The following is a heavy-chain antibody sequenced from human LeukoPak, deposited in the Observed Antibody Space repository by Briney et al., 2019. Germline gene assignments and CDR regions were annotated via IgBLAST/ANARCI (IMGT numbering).Heavy chain of an antibody. J-gene: IGHJ4*02. Sequence: PSETLSLTCTVSGGSISSYYWSWIRQPPGKGLEWIGYIYYSGSTNYNPSLKSRVTISVDTSKNQFSLKLTSATAADTAVYYCARHASVDGNWPRPLDYWGQGSLVTVSS. V-gene: IGHV4-59*08. CDR3: ARHASVDGNWPRPLDY. D-gene: IGHD6-19*01. CDR2: IYYSGST. CDR1: GGSISSYY.